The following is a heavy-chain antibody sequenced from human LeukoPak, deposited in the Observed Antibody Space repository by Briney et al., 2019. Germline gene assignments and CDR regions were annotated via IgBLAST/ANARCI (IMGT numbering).Heavy chain of an antibody. Sequence: SVKVSCKASGGTFSSYAISWVRQAPGQGLEWMGGIIPIFGTANYAQKFQGRVTITADESTSTAYMELSSLRSEDTAVYYCATYNGGNRYYYYYMDVWGKGTTVTVSS. CDR3: ATYNGGNRYYYYYMDV. CDR1: GGTFSSYA. D-gene: IGHD4-23*01. CDR2: IIPIFGTA. J-gene: IGHJ6*03. V-gene: IGHV1-69*01.